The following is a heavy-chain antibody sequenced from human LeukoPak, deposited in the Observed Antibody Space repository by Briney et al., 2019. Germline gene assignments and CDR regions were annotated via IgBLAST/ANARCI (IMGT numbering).Heavy chain of an antibody. Sequence: SETLSLTCTVSGGSISSSSYYWGWIRQPPGKGLEWIGSNYYSGSTYYNPSLKSRVTISVDTSKNQFSLKLRSVTAADTAVYYCATDYGRYFDYWGQGTLVTVSS. CDR1: GGSISSSSYY. J-gene: IGHJ4*02. V-gene: IGHV4-39*01. D-gene: IGHD4-17*01. CDR2: NYYSGST. CDR3: ATDYGRYFDY.